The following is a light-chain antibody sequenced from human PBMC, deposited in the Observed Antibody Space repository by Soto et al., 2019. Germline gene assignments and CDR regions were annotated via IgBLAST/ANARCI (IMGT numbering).Light chain of an antibody. CDR3: QQYATLPRT. CDR1: QTVVRS. Sequence: EIVLTQSPGTLPLSPGERATLSYRASQTVVRSLAWYQQKLGQAPSLLIYGASARATGIPDRFSGSGSGTDFTLIISRLEPEDFAVYYCQQYATLPRTFGQGTKVEIK. CDR2: GAS. J-gene: IGKJ1*01. V-gene: IGKV3-20*01.